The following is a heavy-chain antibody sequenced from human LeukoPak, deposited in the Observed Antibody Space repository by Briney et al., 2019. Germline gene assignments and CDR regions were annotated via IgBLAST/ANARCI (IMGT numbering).Heavy chain of an antibody. CDR3: ARDIYDILTDDAFDI. J-gene: IGHJ3*02. V-gene: IGHV3-20*04. CDR1: GFIFNDYA. D-gene: IGHD3-9*01. CDR2: INWNGGST. Sequence: PGGSLTLSCAASGFIFNDYAMSWVRQAPAKGLEWVSGINWNGGSTGYADSVKGRFTISRDNAKHSLYLQMNSLRAEDTAVYYCARDIYDILTDDAFDIWGQGTMVTVSS.